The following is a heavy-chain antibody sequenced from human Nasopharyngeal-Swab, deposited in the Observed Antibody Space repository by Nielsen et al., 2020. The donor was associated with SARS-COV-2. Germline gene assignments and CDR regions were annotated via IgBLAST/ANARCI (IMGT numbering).Heavy chain of an antibody. J-gene: IGHJ3*02. CDR1: GGSISSYY. CDR3: ARLLSGTKPPHDAFDI. Sequence: SETLSLTCTVSGGSISSYYWSWIRQPPGKGLEWIEHIFYSGSTNYNPSLKSRVTISIDTSRNQFSLKLSSVTAADTAVYYCARLLSGTKPPHDAFDIWGQGTMVTVSS. CDR2: IFYSGST. V-gene: IGHV4-59*08. D-gene: IGHD1-26*01.